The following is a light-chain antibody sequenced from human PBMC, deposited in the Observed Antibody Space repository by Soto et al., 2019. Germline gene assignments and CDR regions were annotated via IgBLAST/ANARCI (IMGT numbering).Light chain of an antibody. J-gene: IGKJ4*01. Sequence: EIVLTQSPGTLSLSPGERATLSCRASQSVSSNFLAWYQQKPGQAPRLLIYAASSRATGIPGRFSGSGSGTGFTLTISRLEPEDFAVYYCQQYGSSPFTFGGGTKVEIK. V-gene: IGKV3-20*01. CDR1: QSVSSNF. CDR3: QQYGSSPFT. CDR2: AAS.